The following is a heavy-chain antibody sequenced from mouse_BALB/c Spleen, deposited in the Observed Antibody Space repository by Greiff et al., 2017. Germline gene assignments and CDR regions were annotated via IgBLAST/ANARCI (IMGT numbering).Heavy chain of an antibody. CDR3: NYGAY. CDR2: IWAGGST. V-gene: IGHV2-9*02. CDR1: GFSLTSYG. Sequence: VKLVESGPGLVAPSQSLSITCTVSGFSLTSYGVHWVRQPPGKGLEWLGVIWAGGSTNYNSALMSRLSISKDNSKSQVFLKMNSLQTDDTAMYYCNYGAYWGQGTLVTVSA. D-gene: IGHD1-1*01. J-gene: IGHJ3*01.